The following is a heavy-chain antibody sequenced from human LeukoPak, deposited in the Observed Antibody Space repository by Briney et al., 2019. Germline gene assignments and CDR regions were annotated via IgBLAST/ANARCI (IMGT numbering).Heavy chain of an antibody. Sequence: ASVKVSCKASGYTFTSYDINWVRQATGQGLEWMGWMNPNSGNTGYAQKLQGRVTMARNTSISTAYMELSSLRSEDTAVYYCARSDSSSWYEVFGDYWGQGTLVTVSS. V-gene: IGHV1-8*01. CDR3: ARSDSSSWYEVFGDY. D-gene: IGHD6-13*01. CDR2: MNPNSGNT. J-gene: IGHJ4*02. CDR1: GYTFTSYD.